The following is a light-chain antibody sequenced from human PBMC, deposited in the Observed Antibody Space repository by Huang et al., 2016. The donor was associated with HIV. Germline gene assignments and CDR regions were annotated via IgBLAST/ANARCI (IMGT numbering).Light chain of an antibody. CDR2: AAS. CDR1: QGIRNS. CDR3: RQYYSTPSLT. J-gene: IGKJ4*01. V-gene: IGKV1-NL1*01. Sequence: DIQMTQSPSSLSASAGDRVTITCRASQGIRNSLAWYQHKPGRAPKLLLYAASRLQSGVPSRFSGSGSGTDYTLTISSLQPEDFATYYCRQYYSTPSLTFGGGTKVEIK.